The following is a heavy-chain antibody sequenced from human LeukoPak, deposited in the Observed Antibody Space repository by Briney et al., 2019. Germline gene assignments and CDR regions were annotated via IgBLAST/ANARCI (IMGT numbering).Heavy chain of an antibody. CDR3: ARGYCSGGSCSKAWDY. CDR1: GFTFSSYG. J-gene: IGHJ4*02. CDR2: IWYDGSNK. D-gene: IGHD2-15*01. Sequence: PGRSLRLSCAASGFTFSSYGMHWVRQAPGKGLEWVAVIWYDGSNKYYADSVKGRFTISRDNAKNSLYLQMNSLRAEDTALYYCARGYCSGGSCSKAWDYWGQGTLVTVSS. V-gene: IGHV3-33*01.